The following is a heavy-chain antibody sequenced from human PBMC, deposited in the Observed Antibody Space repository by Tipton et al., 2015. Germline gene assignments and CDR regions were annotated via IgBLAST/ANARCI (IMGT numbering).Heavy chain of an antibody. D-gene: IGHD6-13*01. CDR2: ISGSGGNT. CDR3: AKPTKGGWQQLVSVDP. J-gene: IGHJ5*02. V-gene: IGHV3-23*01. CDR1: GFTFSSYG. Sequence: SLRLSCVVYGFTFSSYGMSWVRQAPGKGLEWVSGISGSGGNTYYADSVKGRFTISRDNSRDTLYLHMYRLRAEDTAIYYCAKPTKGGWQQLVSVDPWGQGTLVTVSS.